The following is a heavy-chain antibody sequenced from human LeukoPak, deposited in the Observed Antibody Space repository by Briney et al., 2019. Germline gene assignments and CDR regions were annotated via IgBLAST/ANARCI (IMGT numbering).Heavy chain of an antibody. Sequence: GGSLRLSCAASGFTFNSYWMSWVRQAPGKVLEWVANIKQDGSEKYYVDSLKGRFTISRDNAKNSLYLQMNSLRAEDTAVFYCAREGAAMVPFDNWGQGTLVAVSS. CDR2: IKQDGSEK. V-gene: IGHV3-7*01. D-gene: IGHD5-18*01. CDR3: AREGAAMVPFDN. CDR1: GFTFNSYW. J-gene: IGHJ4*02.